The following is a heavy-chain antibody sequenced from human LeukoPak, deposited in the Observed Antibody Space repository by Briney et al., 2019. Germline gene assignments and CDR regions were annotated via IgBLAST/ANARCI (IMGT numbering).Heavy chain of an antibody. D-gene: IGHD3-10*01. V-gene: IGHV3-15*01. Sequence: PGGSLRLSCAASGFTFSNAWMSWVRQAPGKGLEWVGRIKSKTYGGTTDYAAPVKGRFTISRDDSKNTLYLQMNSLKTEDTAVYYCNIVLLWFGELWFDYWGQGTLVTVSS. CDR2: IKSKTYGGTT. CDR3: NIVLLWFGELWFDY. CDR1: GFTFSNAW. J-gene: IGHJ4*02.